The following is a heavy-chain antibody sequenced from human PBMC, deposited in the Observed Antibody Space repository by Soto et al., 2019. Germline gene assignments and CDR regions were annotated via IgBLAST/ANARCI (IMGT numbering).Heavy chain of an antibody. CDR1: GYTFTSYG. D-gene: IGHD6-13*01. CDR2: ISAYNGNT. CDR3: ARSRLSIAAAGMEKFDD. Sequence: GASVKVSCKASGYTFTSYGISWVRQAPGQGLEWMGWISAYNGNTNYAQKLQGRVTMTTDTSTSTAYMELRSLRSDDTAVYYCARSRLSIAAAGMEKFDDWGQGTLVTVSS. J-gene: IGHJ4*02. V-gene: IGHV1-18*01.